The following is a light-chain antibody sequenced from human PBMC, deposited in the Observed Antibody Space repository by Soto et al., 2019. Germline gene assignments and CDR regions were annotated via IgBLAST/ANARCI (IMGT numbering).Light chain of an antibody. Sequence: QSALTQPRSVSGSPGQSVTISCTGTSSDVGGYNYVSWYQQHPGKAPQLMIYDVVKRPSGVPDRFSGSKSGNTASLTISGLQADDEADYYCCSYAGGYTLGAFGGGTKLTVL. CDR2: DVV. CDR3: CSYAGGYTLGA. J-gene: IGLJ2*01. CDR1: SSDVGGYNY. V-gene: IGLV2-11*01.